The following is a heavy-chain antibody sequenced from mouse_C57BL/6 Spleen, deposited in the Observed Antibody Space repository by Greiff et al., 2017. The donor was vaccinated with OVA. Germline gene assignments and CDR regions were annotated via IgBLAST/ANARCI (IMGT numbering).Heavy chain of an antibody. J-gene: IGHJ1*03. V-gene: IGHV5-9*01. CDR1: GFTFSSYT. D-gene: IGHD1-1*01. CDR2: ISGGGGNT. Sequence: EVKLVESGGGLVKPGGSLKLSCAASGFTFSSYTMSWVRQTPEKRLAWVATISGGGGNTYYPDSVKGRFTISRDNAKNTLYLQMSSLRSEDTALYYCARQTTVVGYFDVWGTGTTVTVSS. CDR3: ARQTTVVGYFDV.